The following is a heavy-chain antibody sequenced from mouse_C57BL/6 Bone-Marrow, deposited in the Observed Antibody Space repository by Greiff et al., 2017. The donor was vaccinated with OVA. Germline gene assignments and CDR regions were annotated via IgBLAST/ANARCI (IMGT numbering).Heavy chain of an antibody. CDR1: YFAFMASA. J-gene: IGHJ3*02. Sequence: LQQSGAELVRPGSSVKLSCKASYFAFMASAMHWVKQSPGHGLEWIGPFTMNSDATDYSENFKGKATLTANTSASTAYMELSSLTSEDSAVGYCASGNYLALWGQGTRGTVSA. CDR2: FTMNSDAT. D-gene: IGHD2-1*01. V-gene: IGHV1-49*01. CDR3: ASGNYLAL.